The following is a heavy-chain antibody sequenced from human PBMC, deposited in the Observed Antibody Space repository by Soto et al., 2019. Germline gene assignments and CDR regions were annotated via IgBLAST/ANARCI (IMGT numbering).Heavy chain of an antibody. CDR2: ISSASSYT. V-gene: IGHV3-21*01. CDR3: FFQAEDGIRGTVPVSAFLLNRSSDL. D-gene: IGHD1-1*01. J-gene: IGHJ2*01. Sequence: KGLEWVSSISSASSYTYYADSVKGRFTISRDNAKNSLFLQMNSLRAEDTAVYYFFFQAEDGIRGTVPVSAFLLNRSSDL.